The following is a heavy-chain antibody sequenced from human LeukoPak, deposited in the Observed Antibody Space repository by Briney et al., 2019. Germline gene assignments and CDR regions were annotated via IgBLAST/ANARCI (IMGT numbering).Heavy chain of an antibody. V-gene: IGHV1-2*02. CDR1: GYTFTGYY. J-gene: IGHJ4*02. CDR3: ARAPLGVATTLDY. CDR2: INPNSGGT. D-gene: IGHD5-24*01. Sequence: ASVKVSCKASGYTFTGYYMHWVRQAPGQGLEWMGWINPNSGGTNYAQKFQGRVTMTRDTSISTAYMELSRLRSDDTAVYYCARAPLGVATTLDYWGQGTLVTVSS.